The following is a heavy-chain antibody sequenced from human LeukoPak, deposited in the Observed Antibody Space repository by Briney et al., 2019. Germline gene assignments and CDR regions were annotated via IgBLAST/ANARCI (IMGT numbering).Heavy chain of an antibody. CDR2: IYSGGST. Sequence: GGSLRLSCAASGFTVSSNYMSWVRQAPGKGLEWVSVIYSGGSTYYADSVKGRFTISRDNAKNSLYLQMNSLRAEDTAVYYCARDCGSWYEGFDYWGQGTLVTVSS. J-gene: IGHJ4*02. D-gene: IGHD6-13*01. CDR3: ARDCGSWYEGFDY. CDR1: GFTVSSNY. V-gene: IGHV3-66*01.